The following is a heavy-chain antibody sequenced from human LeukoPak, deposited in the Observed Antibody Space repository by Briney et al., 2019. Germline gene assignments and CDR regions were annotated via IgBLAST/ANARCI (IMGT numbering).Heavy chain of an antibody. CDR3: ATKQWLAPPPDS. Sequence: GGSLRLSCAASGFTFSKYWMLWVRQAPGKGLESVSRINTDGTVTTYADSVKGRFTVSRDNADNTMSLQMNSVRDEDTAVYYCATKQWLAPPPDSRGQGTPVTVSS. J-gene: IGHJ4*02. CDR2: INTDGTVT. V-gene: IGHV3-74*01. CDR1: GFTFSKYW. D-gene: IGHD6-19*01.